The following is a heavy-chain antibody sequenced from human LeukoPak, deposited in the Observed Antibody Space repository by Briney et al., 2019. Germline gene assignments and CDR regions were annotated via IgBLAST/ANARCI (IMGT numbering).Heavy chain of an antibody. D-gene: IGHD4-17*01. CDR1: GFTFSSYA. Sequence: GGSLRLSCAASGFTFSSYAKMWLGQAPGKGLEWVAAITGAGGTTQYADSVKGRFTISRDNSKNTLYLQMSSLRAEDTAVYYCARDPNGDYIGAFEIWGQGTMVTVSS. CDR3: ARDPNGDYIGAFEI. CDR2: ITGAGGTT. J-gene: IGHJ3*02. V-gene: IGHV3-23*01.